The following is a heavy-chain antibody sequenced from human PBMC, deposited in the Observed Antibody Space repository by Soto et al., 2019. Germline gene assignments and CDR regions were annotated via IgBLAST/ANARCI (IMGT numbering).Heavy chain of an antibody. CDR1: GFSISTSGVG. CDR2: IYWDDDK. V-gene: IGHV2-5*02. D-gene: IGHD3-10*01. CDR3: AHRDGNMVRGVISFDY. Sequence: QITLKESGPTLVKPTQTLTLTCTFSGFSISTSGVGVGWIRRPPGKALEWLALIYWDDDKRYSPILKSRLTITKDTSKNQVVLTVTNMDPVDTATYYCAHRDGNMVRGVISFDYWGQGTLVTVSS. J-gene: IGHJ4*02.